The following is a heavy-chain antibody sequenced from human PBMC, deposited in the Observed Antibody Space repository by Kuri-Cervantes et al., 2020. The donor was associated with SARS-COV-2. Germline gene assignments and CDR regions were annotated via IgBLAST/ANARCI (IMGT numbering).Heavy chain of an antibody. CDR2: ISGSGGST. CDR3: AKDDYSGSYNFDY. J-gene: IGHJ4*02. CDR1: GFTFSSYA. D-gene: IGHD1-26*01. V-gene: IGHV3-23*01. Sequence: GESLKISCAASGFTFSSYAMSWVRQAPGKGLEWVSAISGSGGSTYYADSVKGRFTISRDNSKNTLYLQMNNLRAEDTAVYYCAKDDYSGSYNFDYWGQGTLVTVSS.